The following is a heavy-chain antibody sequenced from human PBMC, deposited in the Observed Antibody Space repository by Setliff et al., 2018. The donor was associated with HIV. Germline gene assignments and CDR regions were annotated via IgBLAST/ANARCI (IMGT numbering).Heavy chain of an antibody. CDR2: INHIGST. CDR1: GGSFSGYY. D-gene: IGHD3-16*01. V-gene: IGHV4-34*01. CDR3: ARGTLYYDYVWGTPFPFDY. J-gene: IGHJ4*02. Sequence: SETLSLTCAVYGGSFSGYYWSWIRQPPGKGLEWIGEINHIGSTNYNPSLKSRVTISVVTSKNQFSLKLSSVTAADTAVYYCARGTLYYDYVWGTPFPFDYWGQGTLVTVSS.